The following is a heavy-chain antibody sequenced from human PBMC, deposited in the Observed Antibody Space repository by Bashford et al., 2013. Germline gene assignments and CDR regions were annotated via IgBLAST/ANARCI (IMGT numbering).Heavy chain of an antibody. Sequence: SETLSLTCTVSGGSISSGSYYWSWIRQPAGKGLEWIGRIYTSGSTNYNPSLKSRVTISVDTSKNQFSLKLSSVTAADTAVYYCARGSLQQLAEYYYYYMDVWGKGTTVTVSS. CDR3: ARGSLQQLAEYYYYYMDV. V-gene: IGHV4-61*02. D-gene: IGHD6-13*01. CDR1: GGSISSGSYY. CDR2: IYTSGST. J-gene: IGHJ6*03.